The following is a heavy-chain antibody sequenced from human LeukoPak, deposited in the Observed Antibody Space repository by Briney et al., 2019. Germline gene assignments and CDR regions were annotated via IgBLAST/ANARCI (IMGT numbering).Heavy chain of an antibody. V-gene: IGHV4-39*07. J-gene: IGHJ4*02. Sequence: GSLRLSCAASGFTFSSYEMNWVRQPPGKGLEWIGSIYYSGSTYYNPSLKSRVTISVDTSKNQFSLKLSSVTAADTAVYYCARGGGYPYDYWGQGTLVTVSS. CDR2: IYYSGST. D-gene: IGHD2-15*01. CDR3: ARGGGYPYDY. CDR1: GFTFSSYE.